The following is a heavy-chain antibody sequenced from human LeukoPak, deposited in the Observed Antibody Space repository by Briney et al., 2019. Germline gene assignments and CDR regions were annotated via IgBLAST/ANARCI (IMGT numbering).Heavy chain of an antibody. V-gene: IGHV3-11*01. CDR2: ISSSGSTI. D-gene: IGHD3-22*01. J-gene: IGHJ4*02. CDR3: ARDHPRYDSSGADY. Sequence: GGSLRLFCAASGFTFSDYYMSWIRQAPGKGLEWVSYISSSGSTIYYADSVKGRFTISRDNAKNSLYLQMNSLRAEDTAVYYCARDHPRYDSSGADYWGQGTLVTVSS. CDR1: GFTFSDYY.